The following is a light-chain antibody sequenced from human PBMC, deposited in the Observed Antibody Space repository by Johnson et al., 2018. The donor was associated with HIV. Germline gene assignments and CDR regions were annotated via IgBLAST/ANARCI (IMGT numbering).Light chain of an antibody. CDR1: WSNIGNHY. J-gene: IGLJ1*01. CDR2: END. Sequence: QSVLTQPPSVSAAPGQKVTISCSGSWSNIGNHYVSWYQQLPGTAPKLLIYENDKRPSGIPDRFSGSKSGTSGTLGITGLQAGDEADYYCGTWDSSLDAYVCGTATKVAVL. V-gene: IGLV1-51*02. CDR3: GTWDSSLDAYV.